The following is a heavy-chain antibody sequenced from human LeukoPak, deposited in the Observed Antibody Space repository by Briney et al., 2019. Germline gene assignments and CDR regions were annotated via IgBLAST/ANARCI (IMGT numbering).Heavy chain of an antibody. CDR3: ASTYPGGACYSHYYYGMDV. CDR2: TNPSGGST. J-gene: IGHJ6*02. V-gene: IGHV1-46*01. Sequence: ASVKVSCKASGYTFTSYYMHWVRQAPGQGLEWMGITNPSGGSTSYAQKFQGRVTMTRDTSTSTVYMELSSLRSEDTAVYYCASTYPGGACYSHYYYGMDVWGQGTTVTVSS. D-gene: IGHD2-21*01. CDR1: GYTFTSYY.